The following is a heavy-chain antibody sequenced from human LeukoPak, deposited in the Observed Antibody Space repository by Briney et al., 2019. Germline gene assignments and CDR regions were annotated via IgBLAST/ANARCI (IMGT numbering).Heavy chain of an antibody. J-gene: IGHJ6*03. CDR2: IRYDGSNK. Sequence: PGGSLRLSCAASGFTFSSYGMHWVRQAPGKGLEWVAFIRYDGSNKYYADSVKGRFTISRDNSKNTLYLQMNSLRAEDTAVYYCAKDWGYSSSSGSYYYYYYYMDVWGKGTTVTVSS. CDR1: GFTFSSYG. V-gene: IGHV3-30*02. CDR3: AKDWGYSSSSGSYYYYYYYMDV. D-gene: IGHD6-6*01.